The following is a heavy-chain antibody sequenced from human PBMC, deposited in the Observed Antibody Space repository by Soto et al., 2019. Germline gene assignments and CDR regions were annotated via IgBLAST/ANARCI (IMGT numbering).Heavy chain of an antibody. CDR2: VYPRDSDT. V-gene: IGHV5-51*01. D-gene: IGHD2-15*01. CDR1: GYIFIDYW. CDR3: ARPPLPGYSIHFNS. Sequence: GESLKISCKASGYIFIDYWVGWVRQMPGKGLEWMGIVYPRDSDTRYSPSFQGQVTISADRSTGTAFLQWRSLKASDTALYYCARPPLPGYSIHFNSWGQGTLVTVSS. J-gene: IGHJ4*02.